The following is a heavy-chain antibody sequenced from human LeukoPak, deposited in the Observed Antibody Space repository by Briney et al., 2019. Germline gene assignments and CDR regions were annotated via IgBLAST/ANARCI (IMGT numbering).Heavy chain of an antibody. CDR3: ARESGYAVGDF. D-gene: IGHD5-12*01. V-gene: IGHV3-53*01. CDR1: GFTFSSYG. Sequence: GGSLRLSCAASGFTFSSYGMSWVRQAPGKGLEWASVIYNDGSTYYADSVQGRFFISKDISNNAVYLQMNYLRVDDTAVYYCARESGYAVGDFWGRGTLVTVSS. CDR2: IYNDGST. J-gene: IGHJ4*02.